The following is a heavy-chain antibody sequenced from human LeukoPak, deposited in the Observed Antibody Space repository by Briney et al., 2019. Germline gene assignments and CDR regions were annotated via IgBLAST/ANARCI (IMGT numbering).Heavy chain of an antibody. J-gene: IGHJ5*02. CDR2: IRNRANRYST. CDR1: GFTFTDHY. D-gene: IGHD2-15*01. Sequence: GGSLRLSCAASGFTFTDHYMDWVRQAPGKGLEWVSRIRNRANRYSTDYAASVKGRFTITRDDSKSSLYLQMDSLKTEDTAVYYCVSGYCSGGTCYSSPGWFDPWGQGTLVTVSS. CDR3: VSGYCSGGTCYSSPGWFDP. V-gene: IGHV3-72*01.